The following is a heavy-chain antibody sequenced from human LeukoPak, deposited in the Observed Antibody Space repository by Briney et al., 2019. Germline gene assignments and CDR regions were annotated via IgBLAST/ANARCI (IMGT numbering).Heavy chain of an antibody. CDR3: AKDGPLMSEITMVRGVRSDY. Sequence: PGGSLRLSCAASGFTFSNYAMSWVRQAPGKGLEWVSAISGSGGSAYFSDSVKGRFTISRDNSKNTLFLQMNSLRAEDTAVYYCAKDGPLMSEITMVRGVRSDYWGQGTLVTVSS. CDR2: ISGSGGSA. J-gene: IGHJ4*02. V-gene: IGHV3-23*01. CDR1: GFTFSNYA. D-gene: IGHD3-10*01.